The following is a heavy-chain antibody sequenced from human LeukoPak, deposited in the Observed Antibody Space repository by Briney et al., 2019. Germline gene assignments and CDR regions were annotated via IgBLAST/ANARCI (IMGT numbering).Heavy chain of an antibody. D-gene: IGHD4-17*01. V-gene: IGHV3-7*01. J-gene: IGHJ4*02. CDR3: ARDWYGDYKVFDS. CDR2: IKQDGSEK. CDR1: GFTFSSYW. Sequence: GGSLRLSCAASGFTFSSYWMSWVRQAPGKGLEWVANIKQDGSEKYYVDSVKGRFTISRDNAKNSLYLQMNSLRAEDTAVYYCARDWYGDYKVFDSWGQGTLVTVSS.